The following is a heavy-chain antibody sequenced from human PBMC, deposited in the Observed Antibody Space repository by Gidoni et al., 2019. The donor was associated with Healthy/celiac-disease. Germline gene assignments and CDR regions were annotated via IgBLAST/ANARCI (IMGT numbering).Heavy chain of an antibody. Sequence: QVQLQESGPGLVKPSETLSLTCTVSGGSISSYYWSWIRQPPGKGLEWIGYIYYSGSTNYNPSLKSRVTISVDTSKNQFSLKLSSVTAADTAVYYCAREGSYGRLFDYWGQGTLVTVSS. CDR2: IYYSGST. CDR1: GGSISSYY. D-gene: IGHD5-18*01. CDR3: AREGSYGRLFDY. V-gene: IGHV4-59*12. J-gene: IGHJ4*02.